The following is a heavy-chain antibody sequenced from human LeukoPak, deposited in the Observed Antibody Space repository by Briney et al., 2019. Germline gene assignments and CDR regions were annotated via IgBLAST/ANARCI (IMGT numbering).Heavy chain of an antibody. Sequence: GGSLRLSCAASGFTFSSYSMNWVRQAPGKGLEWVSSISSSYIYYADSVKGRFTISRDNAKNSLYLQMNSLRAEDTAVYYCARDITIFSDYWGQGTLVTVSS. CDR2: ISSSYI. J-gene: IGHJ4*02. CDR1: GFTFSSYS. CDR3: ARDITIFSDY. D-gene: IGHD3-3*01. V-gene: IGHV3-21*01.